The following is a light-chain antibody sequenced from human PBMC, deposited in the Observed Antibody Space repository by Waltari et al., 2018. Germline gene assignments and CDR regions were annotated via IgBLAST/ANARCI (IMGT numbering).Light chain of an antibody. CDR1: QGIRNY. V-gene: IGKV1-27*01. J-gene: IGKJ3*01. Sequence: DIQMTQSPLYLSASGGDRVSITCRASQGIRNYLAWYQQKPGKVPKLLIYGASTLQSGVPSRFSGSGSGTDFTLTISSLQPEDVATYYCQKSNSAPPPFGPGTRVDLK. CDR3: QKSNSAPPP. CDR2: GAS.